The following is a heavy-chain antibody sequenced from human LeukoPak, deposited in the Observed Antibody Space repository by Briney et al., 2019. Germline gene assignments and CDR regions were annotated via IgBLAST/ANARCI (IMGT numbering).Heavy chain of an antibody. CDR2: IGGSGAST. CDR1: GFIFSNYA. J-gene: IGHJ4*02. D-gene: IGHD4-17*01. CDR3: AKNSARTTVTTGLSY. V-gene: IGHV3-23*01. Sequence: GGSLRLSCAASGFIFSNYAMTWVRQAPGKGLEWVSAIGGSGASTYYADSVKGRFTISRDNSKNTVYLQMNSLRAEGTAVYYCAKNSARTTVTTGLSYWGQGTLVTVSS.